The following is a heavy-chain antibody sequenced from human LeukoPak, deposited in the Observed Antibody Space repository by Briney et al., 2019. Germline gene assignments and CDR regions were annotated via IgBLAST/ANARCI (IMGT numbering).Heavy chain of an antibody. V-gene: IGHV4-59*11. CDR1: GGSISSHY. Sequence: TSETLSPTCTVSGGSISSHYWSWIRQPPGKGLEWIGYIYYSGRTNYNPSLTSRVTISVDTSKNQFSLKLSSVTAADTAVYYRARVRDGSSWYIDYWGQGTLVTVSS. CDR3: ARVRDGSSWYIDY. J-gene: IGHJ4*02. CDR2: IYYSGRT. D-gene: IGHD6-13*01.